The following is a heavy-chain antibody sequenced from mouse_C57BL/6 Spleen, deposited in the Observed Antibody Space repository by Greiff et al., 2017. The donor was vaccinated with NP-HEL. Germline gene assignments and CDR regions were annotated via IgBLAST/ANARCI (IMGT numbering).Heavy chain of an antibody. V-gene: IGHV14-2*01. CDR2: IDPEDGET. J-gene: IGHJ4*01. CDR1: GFNITDYY. CDR3: ARSGGNYAMDY. Sequence: EVQLQQSGAELVKPGASVKLSCTASGFNITDYYMHWVKQRTEQGLEWIGRIDPEDGETKYAPKIQGMATITADTSSNTAYLQLSSLTSEDTAAYYCARSGGNYAMDYWGQGTSVTVSS. D-gene: IGHD3-1*01.